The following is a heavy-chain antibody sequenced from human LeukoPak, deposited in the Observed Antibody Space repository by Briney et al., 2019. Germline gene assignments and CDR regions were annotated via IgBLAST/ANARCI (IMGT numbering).Heavy chain of an antibody. J-gene: IGHJ4*02. Sequence: PGGSLRLSCAASGFTFSDHYMDWVRQAPGKGLEWVGRTRNKANSYTTEYAASVKGRFTISRDDSKNSLYLQMNSLKTEDTAVYYCARGVLLSGFDYWGQGTLVTVSS. CDR1: GFTFSDHY. CDR3: ARGVLLSGFDY. V-gene: IGHV3-72*01. D-gene: IGHD3-10*01. CDR2: TRNKANSYTT.